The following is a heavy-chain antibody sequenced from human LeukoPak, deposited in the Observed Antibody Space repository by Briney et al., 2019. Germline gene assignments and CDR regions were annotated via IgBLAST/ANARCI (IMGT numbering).Heavy chain of an antibody. Sequence: PSETLSFTCNVSGVSVTHYYWSWIPQPPGKGLKWIGYVSSDGTTNYSPSLRSRVIMSVDTAENSFFLTVRSLTAAETAVYCCASLDGFGDGCYNHWSQGTLVTVSS. D-gene: IGHD2-21*01. CDR1: GVSVTHYY. J-gene: IGHJ4*02. V-gene: IGHV4-4*09. CDR3: ASLDGFGDGCYNH. CDR2: VSSDGTT.